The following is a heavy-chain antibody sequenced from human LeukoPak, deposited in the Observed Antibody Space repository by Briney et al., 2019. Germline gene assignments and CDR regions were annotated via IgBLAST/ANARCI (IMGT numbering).Heavy chain of an antibody. CDR3: ARAVQLERPPPLIGYYYMDV. J-gene: IGHJ6*03. CDR2: ISSSSSYI. Sequence: GGSLRLSCAASGFTFSSYSMNWVRQAPGKGLEWVSSISSSSSYIYYADSVKGRFTISRDNAKNSLYLQMNSLRAEDTAVYYCARAVQLERPPPLIGYYYMDVWGKGTTVTVSS. D-gene: IGHD1-1*01. CDR1: GFTFSSYS. V-gene: IGHV3-21*04.